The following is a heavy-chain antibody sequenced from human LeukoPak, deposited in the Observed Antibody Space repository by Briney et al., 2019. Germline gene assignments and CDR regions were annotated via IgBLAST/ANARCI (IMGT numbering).Heavy chain of an antibody. J-gene: IGHJ6*02. CDR1: GGSISSSSYY. CDR3: ARLVGTTGTTRYYYYGMDV. D-gene: IGHD1-1*01. CDR2: IYYSGST. Sequence: SETLSLTCTVSGGSISSSSYYWGWIRQPPGKGLERLGSIYYSGSTYYNPSLKSRVTISVDTSKNQFSLKLSSVTAADTAVYYCARLVGTTGTTRYYYYGMDVWGQGTTVTVPS. V-gene: IGHV4-39*01.